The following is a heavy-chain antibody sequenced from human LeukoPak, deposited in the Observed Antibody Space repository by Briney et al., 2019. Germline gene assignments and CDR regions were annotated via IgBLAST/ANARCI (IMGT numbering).Heavy chain of an antibody. V-gene: IGHV3-30-3*01. Sequence: GGSLRLSCAASGFTFSSYAMHWVRQAPGKGLEWVAVISYDGGNKYYADSVKGRFTISRDNSKNTLYLQMNSLRAEDTAVYYCARDDNYYDSSGYYHDWGQGTLVTVSS. D-gene: IGHD3-22*01. CDR2: ISYDGGNK. J-gene: IGHJ4*02. CDR1: GFTFSSYA. CDR3: ARDDNYYDSSGYYHD.